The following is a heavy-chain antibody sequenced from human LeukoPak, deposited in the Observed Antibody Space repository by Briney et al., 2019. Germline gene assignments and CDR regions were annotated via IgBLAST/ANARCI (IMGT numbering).Heavy chain of an antibody. Sequence: ASVKVSCKASGYTFTSYYMHWVRQAPGQGLEWMGVSNPSGVGTSYAQKFQGRVTMTRDTSTTTVYMELSSLRSEDTAVYYCAREESGGYFDYWGQGTLVTVSS. V-gene: IGHV1-46*01. CDR1: GYTFTSYY. CDR3: AREESGGYFDY. CDR2: SNPSGVGT. D-gene: IGHD2-8*02. J-gene: IGHJ4*02.